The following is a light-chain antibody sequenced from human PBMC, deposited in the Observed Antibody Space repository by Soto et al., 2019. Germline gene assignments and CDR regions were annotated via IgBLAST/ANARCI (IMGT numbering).Light chain of an antibody. J-gene: IGLJ3*02. Sequence: SYELTQPPSVSVAPGQTARITCGGNNIGSESVHWYQQKPGQAPVLVVYHDGDRPSGIPERFSGSNSGDTATLIISRVAAGDEADYYCQVWDRSADRVVFGGGTTLTVL. CDR1: NIGSES. CDR2: HDG. V-gene: IGLV3-21*02. CDR3: QVWDRSADRVV.